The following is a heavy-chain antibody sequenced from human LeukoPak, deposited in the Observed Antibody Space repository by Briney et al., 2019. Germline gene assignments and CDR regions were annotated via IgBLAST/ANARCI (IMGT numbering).Heavy chain of an antibody. V-gene: IGHV3-30*04. D-gene: IGHD4/OR15-4a*01. CDR1: GFTFSSYA. Sequence: GGSLRLSSAASGFTFSSYAMHWVRQAPGKGLEWVAVISYDGSNKYYANSVKGRFTISRDNSKNTLYMQMNSLRAEDTAVYYCARLTEGDAFDIWGQGTMVTVSS. CDR2: ISYDGSNK. J-gene: IGHJ3*02. CDR3: ARLTEGDAFDI.